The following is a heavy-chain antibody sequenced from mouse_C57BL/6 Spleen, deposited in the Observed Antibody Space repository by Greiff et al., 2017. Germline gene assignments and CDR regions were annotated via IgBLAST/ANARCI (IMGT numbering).Heavy chain of an antibody. D-gene: IGHD2-3*01. CDR1: GYSITSGYY. J-gene: IGHJ2*01. Sequence: VQLKESGPGLVKPSQSLSLTCSVTGYSITSGYYWNWIRQFPGNKLEWMGYISYDGSNNYNPSLKNRIPITRDTSKNQFFLKLNSVTTEDTATFYCASSDGYYFGYWGQGTTLTVSS. V-gene: IGHV3-6*01. CDR3: ASSDGYYFGY. CDR2: ISYDGSN.